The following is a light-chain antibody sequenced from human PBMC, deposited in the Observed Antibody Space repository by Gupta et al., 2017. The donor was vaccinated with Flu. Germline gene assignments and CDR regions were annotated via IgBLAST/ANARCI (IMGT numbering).Light chain of an antibody. V-gene: IGLV7-43*01. Sequence: QTVVTQEPSLTVSPGGTVTLTCASSTGAVTSGYYPNWFQQKPGQAPRVLIYSTSNKHSWTTDRFSGSLLGGTAALTMSGVQPEDEADYYCLLYYGSAHPVVFGGGTNLTVL. CDR2: STS. CDR1: TGAVTSGYY. CDR3: LLYYGSAHPVV. J-gene: IGLJ2*01.